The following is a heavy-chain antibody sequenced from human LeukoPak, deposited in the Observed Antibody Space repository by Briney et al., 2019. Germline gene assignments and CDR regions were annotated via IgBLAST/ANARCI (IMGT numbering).Heavy chain of an antibody. CDR3: GYGDYDY. CDR1: GFTFSSYA. J-gene: IGHJ4*02. CDR2: ISYDGSNK. Sequence: GGSLRLSCAASGFTFSSYAMHWVRKAPGKGLEWVAVISYDGSNKYYADSVKGRFTISRDNSKNTLYLQMNSLRAEDTAVYYCGYGDYDYWGQGTLVTVSS. V-gene: IGHV3-30-3*01. D-gene: IGHD4-17*01.